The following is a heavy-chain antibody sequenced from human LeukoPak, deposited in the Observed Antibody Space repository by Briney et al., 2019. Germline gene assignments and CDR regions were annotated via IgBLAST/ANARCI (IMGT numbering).Heavy chain of an antibody. V-gene: IGHV1-2*02. CDR1: GYTFTGYY. Sequence: GASVKVSCKASGYTFTGYYMHWVRQAPGQGLEWMGWINPNSGGTNYAQKFQGRVTMTRDTSISTAYMELSRLRSDDTAVYYCARATYRGGDCYFDYWGQGTLVTVSS. D-gene: IGHD2-21*02. CDR2: INPNSGGT. J-gene: IGHJ4*02. CDR3: ARATYRGGDCYFDY.